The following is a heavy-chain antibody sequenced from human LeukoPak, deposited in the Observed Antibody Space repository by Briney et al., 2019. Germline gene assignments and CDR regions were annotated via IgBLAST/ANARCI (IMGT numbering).Heavy chain of an antibody. CDR2: IYYSGST. V-gene: IGHV4-39*07. J-gene: IGHJ4*02. CDR1: GGSISSSSYY. CDR3: ARSSRIVGATRVAFDY. Sequence: SETLSLTCTVSGGSISSSSYYWGRIRQPPGKGLEWIGSIYYSGSTYYNPSLKSRVTISVDTSKNQFSLKLSSVTAADTAVYYCARSSRIVGATRVAFDYWGQGTLVTVSS. D-gene: IGHD1-26*01.